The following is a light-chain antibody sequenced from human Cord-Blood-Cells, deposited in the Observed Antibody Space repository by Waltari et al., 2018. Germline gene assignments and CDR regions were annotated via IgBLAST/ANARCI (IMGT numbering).Light chain of an antibody. CDR3: QSYDSSLSGWV. CDR1: SSNIGAGYD. CDR2: GNS. V-gene: IGLV1-40*01. Sequence: QSVLTQPPSVSGAPGHRVTISCTGSSSNIGAGYDVPWYQQLPGTAPKLLIYGNSNRPSGVPDRFSGSKSGTSASLAITGLQAEDGADYYCQSYDSSLSGWVFGGGTKLTVL. J-gene: IGLJ3*02.